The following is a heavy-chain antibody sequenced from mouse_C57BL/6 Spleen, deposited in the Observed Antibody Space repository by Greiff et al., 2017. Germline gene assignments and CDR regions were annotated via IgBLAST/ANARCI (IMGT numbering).Heavy chain of an antibody. CDR3: ARRNWDADY. Sequence: ESGPELVKPGASVKISCKASGYAFSSSWMNWVKQRPGKGLEWIGRIYPGDGDTNYNGKFKGKATLTADKSSSTAYMQLSSLTSEDSAVYFCARRNWDADYWGQGTTLTVSS. V-gene: IGHV1-82*01. CDR1: GYAFSSSW. CDR2: IYPGDGDT. J-gene: IGHJ2*01. D-gene: IGHD4-1*01.